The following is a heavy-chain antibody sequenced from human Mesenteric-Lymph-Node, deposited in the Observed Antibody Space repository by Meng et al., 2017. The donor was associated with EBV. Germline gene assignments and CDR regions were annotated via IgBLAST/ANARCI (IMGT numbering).Heavy chain of an antibody. D-gene: IGHD2-15*01. CDR3: ARGEVPIGFDY. J-gene: IGHJ4*02. CDR2: IHQSGST. V-gene: IGHV4-4*02. CDR1: GGSISSSHW. Sequence: QMQLQESGPGLVKPWETLSLTCAVSGGSISSSHWWSWVRQPPGKGLEWIGEIHQSGSTNFNPSLRSRVTMSIDKSNNQFSLRLSSVTAADTAVYHCARGEVPIGFDYWGQGTLVTVSS.